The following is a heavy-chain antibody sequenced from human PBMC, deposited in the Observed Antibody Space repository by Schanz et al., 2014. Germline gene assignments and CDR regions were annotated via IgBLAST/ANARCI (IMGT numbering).Heavy chain of an antibody. CDR1: GFTFDDYA. D-gene: IGHD1-1*01. V-gene: IGHV3-9*01. CDR3: ARDGVAATTDFEY. J-gene: IGHJ4*02. CDR2: ISWNSGSI. Sequence: EVQLVESGGGLVQPGRSLRLSCAASGFTFDDYAMHWVRQAPGKGLEWVSGISWNSGSIGYADSVKGRFTVSRDNAKSSLHLQMNSLRADDTAVYYCARDGVAATTDFEYWGQGALVTVSS.